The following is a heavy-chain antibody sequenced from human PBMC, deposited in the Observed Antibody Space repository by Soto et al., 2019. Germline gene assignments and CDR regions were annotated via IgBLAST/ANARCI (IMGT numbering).Heavy chain of an antibody. CDR2: ISSSSSYI. D-gene: IGHD6-6*01. CDR3: AAFSMAARPYPWGGYYGMDV. V-gene: IGHV3-21*01. CDR1: GFTFSSYS. Sequence: GGSLRLSCAASGFTFSSYSMNWVRQAPGKGLEWVSSISSSSSYIYYADSLKGRFTIPRDNATNSLYLQMNSLRAADTAVDYCAAFSMAARPYPWGGYYGMDVWGQGTTVTVSS. J-gene: IGHJ6*02.